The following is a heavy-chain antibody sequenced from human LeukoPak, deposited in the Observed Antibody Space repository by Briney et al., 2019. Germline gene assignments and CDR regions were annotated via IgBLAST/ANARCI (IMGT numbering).Heavy chain of an antibody. CDR3: TRRTSIGYDFWSGYSNFDY. CDR2: IRSKAYGGTT. D-gene: IGHD3-3*01. Sequence: PGRSLRLSCTASGFTFGDYAMSWFRQAPGKGLEWVGFIRSKAYGGTTEYAASVKGRFTISRDDSKSIAYLQMNSLKTEDTAVYYCTRRTSIGYDFWSGYSNFDYWGQGTLVTVSS. CDR1: GFTFGDYA. J-gene: IGHJ4*02. V-gene: IGHV3-49*03.